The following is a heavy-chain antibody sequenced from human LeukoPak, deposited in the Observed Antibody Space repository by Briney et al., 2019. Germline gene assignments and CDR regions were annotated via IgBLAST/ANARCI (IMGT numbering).Heavy chain of an antibody. J-gene: IGHJ4*02. CDR3: ARASCYDCSLFDY. CDR2: INPNSGGT. CDR1: GHTFTGYY. D-gene: IGHD2-2*01. Sequence: ASVKVSCKASGHTFTGYYMHWVRQAPGQGLEWMGRINPNSGGTNYAQKFQGRVTMTRDTSISTAYMELSRLRSDDTAVYYCARASCYDCSLFDYWGQGTLVTVSS. V-gene: IGHV1-2*06.